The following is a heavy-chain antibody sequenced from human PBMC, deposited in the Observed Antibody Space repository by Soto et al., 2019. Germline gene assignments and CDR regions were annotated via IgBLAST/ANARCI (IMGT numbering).Heavy chain of an antibody. V-gene: IGHV1-69*13. CDR3: ARLRGITMVRGAHKADYYYGMDV. CDR2: IIPIFGTA. J-gene: IGHJ6*02. CDR1: GGTFSSYA. Sequence: SVKVSCKASGGTFSSYAISWVRQAPGQGLEWMGGIIPIFGTANYAQKFQGRVTITADESTSTAYMELSSLRSEDTAVYYCARLRGITMVRGAHKADYYYGMDVWGQGTTVTVS. D-gene: IGHD3-10*01.